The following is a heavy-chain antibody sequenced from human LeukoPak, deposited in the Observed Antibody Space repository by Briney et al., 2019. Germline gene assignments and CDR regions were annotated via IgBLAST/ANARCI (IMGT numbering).Heavy chain of an antibody. CDR2: IYHSGST. V-gene: IGHV4-38-2*02. J-gene: IGHJ1*01. D-gene: IGHD2/OR15-2a*01. CDR3: AREIDDEYFQH. CDR1: GYSIGSGYY. Sequence: SETLSLTCTVSGYSIGSGYYWGWIRQPPGKGLEWIGSIYHSGSTYYNPSLKSRVTISVDTSKNQFSLKLSSVTAADTAVYYCAREIDDEYFQHWGQGTLVTVSS.